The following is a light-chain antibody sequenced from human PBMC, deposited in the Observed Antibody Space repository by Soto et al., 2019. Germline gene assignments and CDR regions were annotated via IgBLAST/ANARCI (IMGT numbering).Light chain of an antibody. Sequence: QSALAQPASVSGSPGQSITISCTGTSSVVGAYNSVSWYQQHPHRAPQVIIYKGTQRPSGVSNRFSGSTSGNAASLTISALQTDEEADYFCCSSAPESTYVCGTGTKVTVL. V-gene: IGLV2-23*01. CDR1: SSVVGAYNS. CDR2: KGT. J-gene: IGLJ1*01. CDR3: CSSAPESTYV.